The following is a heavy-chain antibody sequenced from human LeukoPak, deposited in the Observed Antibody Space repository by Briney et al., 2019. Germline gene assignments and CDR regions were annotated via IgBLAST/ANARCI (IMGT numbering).Heavy chain of an antibody. J-gene: IGHJ2*01. D-gene: IGHD3-22*01. V-gene: IGHV4-38-2*02. CDR1: GYSISIAFY. CDR3: ARGFDYYDSSGYLSNWYFDL. Sequence: SETLSLTCTVSGYSISIAFYWGWIRQPPGKGVEWIGSISHSVIPYYTPSLYSRVTISVVTSKNHFSLKLSSVTAADTAVYYCARGFDYYDSSGYLSNWYFDLWGRGTLVPVSS. CDR2: ISHSVIP.